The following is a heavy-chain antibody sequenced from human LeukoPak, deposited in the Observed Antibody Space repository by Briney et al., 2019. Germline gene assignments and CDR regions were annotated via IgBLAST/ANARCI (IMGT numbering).Heavy chain of an antibody. CDR1: GYTFTTSG. CDR2: ISAYNGNT. V-gene: IGHV1-18*01. J-gene: IGHJ4*02. Sequence: ASVKVSCKASGYTFTTSGFSWVRLAPGQGLEWMGWISAYNGNTVYAQKLQDRVTMTTDTSTSTAYMELRSLRSDDTAMYYCARDEGYKVDYWGQGTLVTVSS. D-gene: IGHD5-24*01. CDR3: ARDEGYKVDY.